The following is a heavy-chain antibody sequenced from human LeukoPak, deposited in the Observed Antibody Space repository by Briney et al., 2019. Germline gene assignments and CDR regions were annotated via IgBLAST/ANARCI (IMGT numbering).Heavy chain of an antibody. Sequence: PGGSLRLSCGASGFTFSNYYMHWGRRAPGKGLEWVAVISDDGNRKYYADSVQGRFTISRDNSKNTLYLQMNSLRAEDTAVYFCVKDLSGYWTFDYWGQGTLVTVSS. D-gene: IGHD1-1*01. CDR2: ISDDGNRK. CDR1: GFTFSNYY. CDR3: VKDLSGYWTFDY. J-gene: IGHJ4*02. V-gene: IGHV3-30*18.